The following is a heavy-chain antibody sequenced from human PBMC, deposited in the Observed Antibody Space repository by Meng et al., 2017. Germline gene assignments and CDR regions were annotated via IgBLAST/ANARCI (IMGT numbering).Heavy chain of an antibody. CDR3: ARDRREGSWYSYYYYGMDV. Sequence: ASVKVSCKASGYTFTSYYMHWVRQVPGQGLEWMGIINPSGGSTSYAQKFQGRVTMTRDTSTSTVYMELSSLRSEDTAVYYCARDRREGSWYSYYYYGMDVWGQGTTVTVSS. J-gene: IGHJ6*02. CDR1: GYTFTSYY. V-gene: IGHV1-46*01. CDR2: INPSGGST. D-gene: IGHD6-13*01.